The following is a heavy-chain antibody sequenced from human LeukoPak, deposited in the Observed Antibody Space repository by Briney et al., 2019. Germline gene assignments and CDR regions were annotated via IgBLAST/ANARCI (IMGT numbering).Heavy chain of an antibody. D-gene: IGHD3/OR15-3a*01. V-gene: IGHV3-23*01. CDR2: FSGSGGST. Sequence: GGSLRLSCAASGFTFSNYAMSWVRQAPGKGLECISGFSGSGGSTYYADSVKGRSTISRDNSKNMLYLQMNGLRAGDTAVYYCAKDRGFFGLDYWGQGTLVTVSS. CDR1: GFTFSNYA. CDR3: AKDRGFFGLDY. J-gene: IGHJ4*02.